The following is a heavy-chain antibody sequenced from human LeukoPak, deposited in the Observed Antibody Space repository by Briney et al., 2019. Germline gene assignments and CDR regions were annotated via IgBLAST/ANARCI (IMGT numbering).Heavy chain of an antibody. J-gene: IGHJ5*02. CDR1: GFTFSSYA. D-gene: IGHD4-17*01. CDR2: ISGSGGSA. CDR3: ARDPGTTGEVKFDP. Sequence: GGSLRLSCAASGFTFSSYAMSWVRQAPGKGLEWVSAISGSGGSAYYADSVKGRFTISRDNSKNTLYLQMNSLRAEDTAVYYCARDPGTTGEVKFDPWGQGTLVTVSS. V-gene: IGHV3-23*01.